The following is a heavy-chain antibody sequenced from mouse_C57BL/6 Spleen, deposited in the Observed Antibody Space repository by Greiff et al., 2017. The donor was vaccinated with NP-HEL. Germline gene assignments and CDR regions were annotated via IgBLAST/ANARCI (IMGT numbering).Heavy chain of an antibody. V-gene: IGHV1-55*01. CDR2: IYPGSGST. CDR3: ARWVAEDYYWDY. CDR1: GYTFTSYW. Sequence: QVQLQQSGAELVKPGASVKMSCKASGYTFTSYWITWVKQRPGQGLEWIGDIYPGSGSTNYNEKFKSKATLTVDTSSSTAYMQLSSLTSEDSAVYYCARWVAEDYYWDYWGQGTTLTVSS. J-gene: IGHJ2*01.